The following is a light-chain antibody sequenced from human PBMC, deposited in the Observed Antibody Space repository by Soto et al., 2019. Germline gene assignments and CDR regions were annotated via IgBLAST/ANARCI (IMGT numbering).Light chain of an antibody. CDR2: DAS. J-gene: IGKJ5*01. CDR1: QSVSSY. V-gene: IGKV3-11*01. CDR3: QQRSNGPLT. Sequence: EIVLTQSPATLSLSPGERVTLSCRASQSVSSYFAWYQHKPGQAPSLLLYDASNRATGIPARFSCSGSGTDFTLTISSLEPEDFAVYSCQQRSNGPLTFGQGTRLEIK.